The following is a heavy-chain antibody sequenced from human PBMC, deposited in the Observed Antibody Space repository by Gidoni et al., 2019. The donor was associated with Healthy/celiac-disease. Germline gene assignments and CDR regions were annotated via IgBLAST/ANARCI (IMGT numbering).Heavy chain of an antibody. J-gene: IGHJ4*02. CDR2: ISGSGGST. V-gene: IGHV3-23*01. CDR1: VFPFSSYA. CDR3: AKVWGTSHYFDY. Sequence: EVQLLESRGGLVQPGGSLSLPFAASVFPFSSYAMSWVRQAPGKGLEWVSAISGSGGSTYYADSVKGRFTISRDNSKNTLYLQMNSLRAEDTAVYYCAKVWGTSHYFDYWGQGTLVTVSS. D-gene: IGHD3-16*01.